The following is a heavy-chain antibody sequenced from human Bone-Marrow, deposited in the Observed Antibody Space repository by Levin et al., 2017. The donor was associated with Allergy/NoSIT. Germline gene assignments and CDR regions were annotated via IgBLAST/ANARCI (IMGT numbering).Heavy chain of an antibody. Sequence: GGSLRLSCAASAFSFDTYGMHWVRQAPGKGLEWVAVISYDGSNQYYADSVKGRFTISRDNSKNTLYLQLNSLRLEDTAVYYCAKDVSAATRFYFYGLDVWGQGTTVTVSS. V-gene: IGHV3-30*18. J-gene: IGHJ6*02. CDR3: AKDVSAATRFYFYGLDV. CDR2: ISYDGSNQ. CDR1: AFSFDTYG. D-gene: IGHD2-15*01.